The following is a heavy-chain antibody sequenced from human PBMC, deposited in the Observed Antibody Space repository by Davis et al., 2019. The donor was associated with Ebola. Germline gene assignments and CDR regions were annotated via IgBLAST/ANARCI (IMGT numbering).Heavy chain of an antibody. Sequence: ASVKVSCKASGYTFSSYGISWVRQAPGQGLEWMGWINPYIGNTNYAQSLQGRVTMTTETSTGTAYMELRSLTSDDTAVYYCARELGYSYGPFDYWGQGTLVTVSS. J-gene: IGHJ4*02. D-gene: IGHD5-18*01. CDR2: INPYIGNT. CDR3: ARELGYSYGPFDY. CDR1: GYTFSSYG. V-gene: IGHV1-18*01.